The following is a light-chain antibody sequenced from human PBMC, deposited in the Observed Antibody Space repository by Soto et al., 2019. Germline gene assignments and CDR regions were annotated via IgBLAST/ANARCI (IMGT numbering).Light chain of an antibody. CDR3: QQYGSSPRT. Sequence: ENVLTQSPGTLSLSPGERATLSCRASQSVTNNFFAWYQQRPGQAPRLLIYGISNRATGIPDRFSGSGSGTDFTLTISRLEPEDFAVYYCQQYGSSPRTFGQGTKVEIK. CDR2: GIS. J-gene: IGKJ1*01. V-gene: IGKV3-20*01. CDR1: QSVTNNF.